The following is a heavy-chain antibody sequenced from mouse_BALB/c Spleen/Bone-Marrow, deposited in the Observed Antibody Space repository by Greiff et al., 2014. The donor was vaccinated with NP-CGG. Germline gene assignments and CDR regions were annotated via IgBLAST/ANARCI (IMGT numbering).Heavy chain of an antibody. CDR1: GYSFTGYF. CDR2: INPYNGET. J-gene: IGHJ2*01. D-gene: IGHD2-10*02. CDR3: GRGAKKYGNYLDY. V-gene: IGHV1-37*01. Sequence: EVQLVESGPELVKPGASVKISCKASGYSFTGYFMNWVKQSHGKSLEWIGRINPYNGETFYDQKLKGKATLTADKSSSTAHMEFLSLTSEDSAVYYCGRGAKKYGNYLDYWGQGTTLTVSS.